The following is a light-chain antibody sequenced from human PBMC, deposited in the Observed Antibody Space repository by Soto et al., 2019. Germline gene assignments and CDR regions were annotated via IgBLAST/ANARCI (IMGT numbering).Light chain of an antibody. J-gene: IGKJ1*01. CDR2: EAS. V-gene: IGKV3-11*01. Sequence: IVLTQSPSTLSLSPLERATLSFGASQSVSTFLAWYQQRPGQAPRLLISEASNRATGIPARFSGSRSGTDFTLTISSLEPEDFAVYYCQQSHNWPRTFGQGTKVDIK. CDR3: QQSHNWPRT. CDR1: QSVSTF.